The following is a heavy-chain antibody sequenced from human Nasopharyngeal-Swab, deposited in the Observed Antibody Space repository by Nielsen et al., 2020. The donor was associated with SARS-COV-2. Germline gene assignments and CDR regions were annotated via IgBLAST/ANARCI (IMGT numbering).Heavy chain of an antibody. Sequence: SCAASGFTFSSYAMHRVCQAPGKGLEWVAVISYDGSNKYYADSVKGRFTISRDNSKNTLYLQMNSLRAEDTAVYYCASGLLWFGELSYWGQGTLVTVSS. CDR2: ISYDGSNK. CDR1: GFTFSSYA. J-gene: IGHJ4*02. CDR3: ASGLLWFGELSY. V-gene: IGHV3-30-3*01. D-gene: IGHD3-10*01.